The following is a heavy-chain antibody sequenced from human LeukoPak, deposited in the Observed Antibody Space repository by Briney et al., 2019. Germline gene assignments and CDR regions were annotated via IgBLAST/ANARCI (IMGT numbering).Heavy chain of an antibody. CDR2: IYYSGST. V-gene: IGHV4-59*01. CDR3: ARGPPLRVGRGFYYMDV. Sequence: KSSETLSLTCTVSGGSISSYYWSWIRQPPGKGLEWIGYIYYSGSTSYNPSLKSRVTISVDTSKKQFSLKLSSVTAADTAVYYCARGPPLRVGRGFYYMDVWDKGTTVTVSS. D-gene: IGHD3-10*01. J-gene: IGHJ6*03. CDR1: GGSISSYY.